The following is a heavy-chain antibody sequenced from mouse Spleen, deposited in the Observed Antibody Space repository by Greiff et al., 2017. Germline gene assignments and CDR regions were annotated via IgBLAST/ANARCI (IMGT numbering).Heavy chain of an antibody. D-gene: IGHD2-1*01. CDR2: ISNGGGST. CDR1: GFTFSSYT. V-gene: IGHV5-12-2*01. J-gene: IGHJ1*01. Sequence: EVHLVESGGGLVQPGGSLKLSCAASGFTFSSYTMSWVRQTPEKRLEWVAYISNGGGSTYYPDTVKGRFTISRDNAKNTLYLQMSSLKSEDTAMYYCARRDGNYVWYFDVWGAGTTVTVSS. CDR3: ARRDGNYVWYFDV.